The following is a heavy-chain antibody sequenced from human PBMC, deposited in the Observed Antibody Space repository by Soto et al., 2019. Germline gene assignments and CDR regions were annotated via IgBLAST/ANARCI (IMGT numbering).Heavy chain of an antibody. J-gene: IGHJ4*02. V-gene: IGHV4-59*01. CDR1: GVSISSYY. Sequence: SETLSLTCTVSGVSISSYYWSWIRQPPGKGLEWIGYIYYRGSTTYNPSLKSRVTISVDTSTNQFSLKLSSVTAADTAVYYCARVYNQYNVYYSDYWGQGTLVTVSS. D-gene: IGHD1-20*01. CDR2: IYYRGST. CDR3: ARVYNQYNVYYSDY.